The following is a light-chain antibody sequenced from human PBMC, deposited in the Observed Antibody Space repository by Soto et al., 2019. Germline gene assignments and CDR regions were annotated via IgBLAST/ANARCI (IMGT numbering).Light chain of an antibody. J-gene: IGKJ5*01. V-gene: IGKV2-30*01. Sequence: DVVMTLSPLSLPVTLGQPASIACRSSQSLVCGDGYTYLIWFHQRPGQSPRRLIYKVSKRDSGVPDRFSGSGSGTDFTLKISRVEAEDVGFYYCMQGTHWPVTFGQGTRLEIK. CDR2: KVS. CDR3: MQGTHWPVT. CDR1: QSLVCGDGYTY.